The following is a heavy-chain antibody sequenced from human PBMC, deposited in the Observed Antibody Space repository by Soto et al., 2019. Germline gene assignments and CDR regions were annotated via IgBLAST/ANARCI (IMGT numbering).Heavy chain of an antibody. CDR2: IIPILGIA. CDR1: GGTFSSYT. Sequence: QVQLVQSGAEVKKPGSSVKVSCKASGGTFSSYTISWVRQAPGQGLEWMGRIIPILGIANYAQKFQGRVTITADKSTSTGYMELSSLRSEDTAVYYCAYRGYSGYHDYWGQGTLVTVAS. D-gene: IGHD5-12*01. V-gene: IGHV1-69*02. CDR3: AYRGYSGYHDY. J-gene: IGHJ4*02.